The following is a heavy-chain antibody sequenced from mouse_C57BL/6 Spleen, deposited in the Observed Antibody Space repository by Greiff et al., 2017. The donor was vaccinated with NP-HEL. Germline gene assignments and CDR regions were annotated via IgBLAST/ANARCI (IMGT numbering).Heavy chain of an antibody. D-gene: IGHD1-1*02. CDR3: ARGEVGGY. CDR1: VYTFTSYW. J-gene: IGHJ2*01. Sequence: VQLQQPGAELVKPGASVKLSCKASVYTFTSYWLHWVKQRPGRGLQWIGRIDPNSGSPNYHEKFKGKATFTADTSSNTAYMQLSSLTTEDSAIYYCARGEVGGYWGQGTTLTVSS. V-gene: IGHV1-62-3*01. CDR2: IDPNSGSP.